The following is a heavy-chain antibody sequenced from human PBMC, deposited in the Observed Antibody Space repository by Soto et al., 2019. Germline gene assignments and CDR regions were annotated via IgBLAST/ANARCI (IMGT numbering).Heavy chain of an antibody. CDR3: ARDSGHGAPTYYYYYYMDV. Sequence: QVQLVQSGAEVKKPGASVKVSCKASGYTFTSYAMHWVRQAPGQRLEWMGWINAGKGNPKYSQKFQGRVTITRDTSASTAYMELSSLRSEDTAVYYCARDSGHGAPTYYYYYYMDVWGKGTTVTVSS. CDR1: GYTFTSYA. J-gene: IGHJ6*03. V-gene: IGHV1-3*01. D-gene: IGHD3-10*01. CDR2: INAGKGNP.